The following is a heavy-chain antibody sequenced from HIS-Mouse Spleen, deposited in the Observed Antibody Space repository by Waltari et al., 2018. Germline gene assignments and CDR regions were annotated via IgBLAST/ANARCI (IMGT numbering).Heavy chain of an antibody. CDR3: AREIPYSSSWYDWYFDL. V-gene: IGHV4-39*07. CDR1: GGSISSSSYY. D-gene: IGHD6-13*01. CDR2: SYYSGTP. J-gene: IGHJ2*01. Sequence: QLQLQESGPGLVKPSETLSLTCTVSGGSISSSSYYWGWIRQPPGKGLEWIGSSYYSGTPYYNPSPKSRVTISVKPSKNQCSLKLSSVTAADTAVYYCAREIPYSSSWYDWYFDLWGRGTLVTVSS.